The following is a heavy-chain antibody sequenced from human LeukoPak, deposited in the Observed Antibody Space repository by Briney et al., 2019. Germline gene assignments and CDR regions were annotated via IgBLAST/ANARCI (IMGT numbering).Heavy chain of an antibody. D-gene: IGHD2-2*01. CDR3: ARRLTQYDCFDP. CDR1: GDSVSSNSVT. J-gene: IGHJ5*02. Sequence: HSQTLSLTCAISGDSVSSNSVTWNWIRQSPSRGLEWLGRIYYRSTWYNDYAVSVRGRITVNPDTSKNQFSLHLNSVTPEDTAVYYCARRLTQYDCFDPWGQGILVTVSS. V-gene: IGHV6-1*01. CDR2: IYYRSTWYN.